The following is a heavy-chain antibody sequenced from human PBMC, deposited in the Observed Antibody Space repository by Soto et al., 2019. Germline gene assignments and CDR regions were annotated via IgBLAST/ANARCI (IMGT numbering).Heavy chain of an antibody. J-gene: IGHJ5*02. D-gene: IGHD6-6*01. V-gene: IGHV1-69*13. Sequence: SVKVSCKASGGTFSSYAISWVRQAPGQGLEWMGGIIPIFGTANYAQKFQGRVTITADESTSTAYMELRSLRSDDTAVYYCATTRDDIAARFGPWGQGTLVTV. CDR1: GGTFSSYA. CDR3: ATTRDDIAARFGP. CDR2: IIPIFGTA.